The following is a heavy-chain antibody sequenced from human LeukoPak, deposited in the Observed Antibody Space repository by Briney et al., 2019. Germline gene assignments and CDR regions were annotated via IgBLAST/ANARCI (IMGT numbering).Heavy chain of an antibody. CDR2: IIPIFGTA. CDR3: ARGGGLAYCGGDCPPLFDP. V-gene: IGHV1-69*05. J-gene: IGHJ5*02. CDR1: GGTFSSYA. D-gene: IGHD2-21*02. Sequence: SVKVSCKASGGTFSSYAISWVRQAPGQGLEWMGGIIPIFGTANYAQKFQGRVTITTDESTSTAYMELSSLRSEDTAVYYCARGGGLAYCGGDCPPLFDPWGQGTLVTVSS.